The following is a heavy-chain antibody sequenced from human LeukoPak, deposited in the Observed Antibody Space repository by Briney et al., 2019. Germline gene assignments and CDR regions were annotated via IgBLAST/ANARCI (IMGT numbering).Heavy chain of an antibody. Sequence: GGSLRLSCAASGFAFSSYSMNWVRQAPGKGLEWVSYISSSSSTIYYADSVKGRFTISRDNAKNSLYLQMNSLRAEDTAVYYCARGGYARRSNFDYWGQGTLVTVSS. J-gene: IGHJ4*02. CDR1: GFAFSSYS. D-gene: IGHD2-8*01. CDR2: ISSSSSTI. V-gene: IGHV3-48*04. CDR3: ARGGYARRSNFDY.